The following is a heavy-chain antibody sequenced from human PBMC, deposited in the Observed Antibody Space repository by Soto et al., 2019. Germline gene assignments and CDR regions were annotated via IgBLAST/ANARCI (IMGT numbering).Heavy chain of an antibody. CDR3: ARDALRFLEWLLYPVCMDV. CDR2: ISSSSSYI. CDR1: GFTFSSYS. Sequence: VGSLRLSGAASGFTFSSYSMNWVRQAPGKGLEWVSSISSSSSYIYYADSVKGRFTISRDNAKNSLYLQMNSLRAEDTAVYYCARDALRFLEWLLYPVCMDVWGQGTTVTVSS. D-gene: IGHD3-3*01. J-gene: IGHJ6*02. V-gene: IGHV3-21*01.